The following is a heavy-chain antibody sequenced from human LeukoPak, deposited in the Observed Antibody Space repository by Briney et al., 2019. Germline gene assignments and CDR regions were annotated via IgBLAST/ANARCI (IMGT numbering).Heavy chain of an antibody. J-gene: IGHJ4*02. V-gene: IGHV1-2*02. CDR1: GYTFTGYY. CDR3: ERDKTYYDSSGYYFDY. Sequence: GASVNVSFKASGYTFTGYYMHWVRQAPGQGREGMGWINPNSGGTDYAQKFRGRVTMTRDTTISTDYMEQSRMSSDDTDVYYCERDKTYYDSSGYYFDYWGQGTLVTVSS. D-gene: IGHD3-22*01. CDR2: INPNSGGT.